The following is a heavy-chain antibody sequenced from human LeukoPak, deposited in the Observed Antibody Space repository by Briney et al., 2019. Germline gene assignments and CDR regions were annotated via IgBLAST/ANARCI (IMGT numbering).Heavy chain of an antibody. V-gene: IGHV3-33*01. D-gene: IGHD3-22*01. CDR2: IWYDGSNK. Sequence: GGSLRLSCAASGFTFSSYGMHWVRQAPGKGLEWVAVIWYDGSNKYYADSVKGRFTISRDNSKNTLYLQMYSLRAEDTAVYYCARGYYDSSGYYYVSHFAYWGQGTLVIVSS. CDR3: ARGYYDSSGYYYVSHFAY. CDR1: GFTFSSYG. J-gene: IGHJ4*02.